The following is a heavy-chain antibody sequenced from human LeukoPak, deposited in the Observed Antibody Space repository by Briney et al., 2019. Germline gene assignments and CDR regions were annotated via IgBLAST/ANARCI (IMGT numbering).Heavy chain of an antibody. J-gene: IGHJ4*02. CDR2: INPSGGST. CDR3: ARVSDNVLLWFGELSETGHFDY. Sequence: ASVKVSCKASGYTFTSYYMHWVRQAPGQGLEWMGIINPSGGSTSYAQKFQGRVTMTRDTSTSTVYMELSSLRSEDTAVYYCARVSDNVLLWFGELSETGHFDYWGQGTLVTVSS. CDR1: GYTFTSYY. V-gene: IGHV1-46*01. D-gene: IGHD3-10*01.